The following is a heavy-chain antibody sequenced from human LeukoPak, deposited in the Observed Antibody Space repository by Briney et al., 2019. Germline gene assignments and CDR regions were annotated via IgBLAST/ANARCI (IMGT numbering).Heavy chain of an antibody. CDR1: GFTFGNYA. J-gene: IGHJ4*02. CDR3: AKWGDYDVLTGYYVSDY. V-gene: IGHV3-23*01. Sequence: GGSLRLSSAASGFTFGNYAMSWVRQAPGKGLEWVSAITGSGGNTYYADSVKGRFTISRDNSKNTVFLQMNSLRAEDTAVYYCAKWGDYDVLTGYYVSDYWGQGTLVTVSS. D-gene: IGHD3-9*01. CDR2: ITGSGGNT.